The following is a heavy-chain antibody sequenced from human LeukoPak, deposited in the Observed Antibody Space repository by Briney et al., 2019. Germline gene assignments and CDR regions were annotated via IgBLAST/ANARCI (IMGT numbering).Heavy chain of an antibody. J-gene: IGHJ5*02. V-gene: IGHV4-38-2*02. CDR1: GYSISSGYS. Sequence: SETLSLTCGVSGYSISSGYSWVWIRQPPGRGLAWIGSVYHTGATYYTPSLRSPATISVDTSKHQFSLELNSVTAADTAVYYCARDLGLTISANWFDPWGQGTLVTVSS. CDR2: VYHTGAT. CDR3: ARDLGLTISANWFDP. D-gene: IGHD3-9*01.